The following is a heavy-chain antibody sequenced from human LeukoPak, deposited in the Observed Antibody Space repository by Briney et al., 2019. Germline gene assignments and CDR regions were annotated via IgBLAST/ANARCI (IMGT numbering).Heavy chain of an antibody. CDR2: IYYSGST. J-gene: IGHJ4*02. Sequence: PSETLSLTCTVSGVSISSSSYYWGWIRQPPGKGLEWIGSIYYSGSTYYNPSLKSRVTISVDTSKNQFSLKLSSVTAADTAVYYCARDGPIAAAEFDYWGQGTLVTVSS. CDR1: GVSISSSSYY. CDR3: ARDGPIAAAEFDY. V-gene: IGHV4-39*07. D-gene: IGHD6-13*01.